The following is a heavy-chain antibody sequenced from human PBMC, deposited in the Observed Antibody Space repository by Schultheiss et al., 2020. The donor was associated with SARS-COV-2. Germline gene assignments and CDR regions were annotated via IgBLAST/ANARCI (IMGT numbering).Heavy chain of an antibody. CDR3: ARGGSSGYYPTVFDY. V-gene: IGHV1-69*13. J-gene: IGHJ4*02. Sequence: SVKVSCKASGYTFTSYDINWVRQATGQGLEWMGGIIPIFGTANYAQKFQGRVTITADESTSTAYMELSSLRSEDTAVYYCARGGSSGYYPTVFDYWGQGSLVTVSS. CDR2: IIPIFGTA. CDR1: GYTFTSYD. D-gene: IGHD3-22*01.